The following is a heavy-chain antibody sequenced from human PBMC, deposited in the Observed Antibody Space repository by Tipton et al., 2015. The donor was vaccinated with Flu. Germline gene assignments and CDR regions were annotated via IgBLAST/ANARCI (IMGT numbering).Heavy chain of an antibody. CDR3: AREGSGWGKAFDI. CDR2: INEDGSQK. CDR1: GFTFTTYW. J-gene: IGHJ3*02. D-gene: IGHD7-27*01. Sequence: AVSGFTFTTYWMSWVRQAPGKGLEWVARINEDGSQKDYADSVKGRLTISRENAKKSLSLQMNSLRVEDTALYYCAREGSGWGKAFDIWGQGTMVTVSS. V-gene: IGHV3-7*03.